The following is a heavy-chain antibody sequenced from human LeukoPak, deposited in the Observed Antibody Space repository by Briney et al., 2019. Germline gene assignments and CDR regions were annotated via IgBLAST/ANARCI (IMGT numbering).Heavy chain of an antibody. CDR2: ISYDGSNK. CDR1: GFTFSSYG. Sequence: PGRSLRLSCAASGFTFSSYGMHWVRQAPGKGLEWVAVISYDGSNKYYADSVKGRFTISRDNSKNTLYLQMNSLRAEDTAVYYCAKDCDFGGFDYWGQGTLVTVSS. D-gene: IGHD3-16*01. J-gene: IGHJ4*02. CDR3: AKDCDFGGFDY. V-gene: IGHV3-30*18.